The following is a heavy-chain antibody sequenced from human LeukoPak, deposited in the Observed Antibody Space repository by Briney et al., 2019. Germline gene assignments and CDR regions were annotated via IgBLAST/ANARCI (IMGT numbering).Heavy chain of an antibody. CDR2: ISKDGSDK. V-gene: IGHV3-30-3*01. J-gene: IGHJ4*02. Sequence: PGGSLRLSCAASGFTFSDYAMHWGRQAPGKGLEWVAVISKDGSDKYYPGSVRGRFTISRDNSKNTIYLQMDSLRAEDTAIYYCARDYWWNYDYWGQGTLVTVSS. D-gene: IGHD1-7*01. CDR3: ARDYWWNYDY. CDR1: GFTFSDYA.